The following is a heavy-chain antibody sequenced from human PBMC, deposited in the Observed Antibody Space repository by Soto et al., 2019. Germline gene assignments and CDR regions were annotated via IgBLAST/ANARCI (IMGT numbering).Heavy chain of an antibody. CDR2: INAFADDT. D-gene: IGHD2-8*01. V-gene: IGHV1-18*04. J-gene: IGHJ3*02. CDR1: AYTFTSYH. CDR3: ARNLYGRAFDI. Sequence: AQLEQSGPEVKRPGASLKFSCKASAYTFTSYHISWVRQAPGQGLEWIGWINAFADDTNYSQKFQDRVTMTAHRSTDTAYLDLRSLGSDDTAIYYCARNLYGRAFDIWGQGTMVTVSS.